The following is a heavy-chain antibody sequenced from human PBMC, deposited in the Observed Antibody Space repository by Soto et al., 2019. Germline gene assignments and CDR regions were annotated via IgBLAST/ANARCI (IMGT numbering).Heavy chain of an antibody. D-gene: IGHD6-19*01. J-gene: IGHJ6*04. V-gene: IGHV3-74*01. CDR2: IKRDGSTT. CDR3: AIGRTVAVDGTRIRSKYFGLDV. Sequence: GGSLRLSCAASGFTFSDYWMHWVRQAPGKGLEWVSRIKRDGSTTNYADSVKGRFTISRDNAKNTLYLEMNSLRVEDTAVYYCAIGRTVAVDGTRIRSKYFGLDVWGKGTTVTVSS. CDR1: GFTFSDYW.